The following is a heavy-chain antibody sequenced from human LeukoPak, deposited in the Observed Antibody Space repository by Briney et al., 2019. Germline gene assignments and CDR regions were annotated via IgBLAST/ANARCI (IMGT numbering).Heavy chain of an antibody. CDR3: ARLLDNDSSGEPDTFDM. Sequence: PSETLSLTCAVSGGSISSHYWSWIRQPPGKRLEWIGFIYYSGRTRYNPSLHSRVTISADTSKNHLSLKLTSVTAADTAVYYCARLLDNDSSGEPDTFDMWGQGIRVTVSS. V-gene: IGHV4-59*11. CDR1: GGSISSHY. CDR2: IYYSGRT. D-gene: IGHD3-22*01. J-gene: IGHJ3*02.